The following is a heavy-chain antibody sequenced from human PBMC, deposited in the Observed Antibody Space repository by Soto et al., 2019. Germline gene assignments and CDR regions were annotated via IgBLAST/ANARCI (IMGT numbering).Heavy chain of an antibody. CDR1: GYIFTDYY. D-gene: IGHD2-8*02. J-gene: IGHJ4*02. CDR3: ARGGSYWARRNYFDY. Sequence: ASVKVSCKASGYIFTDYYMHWVRQAPGQELGWMGRINPNSGGTDYAQKYQGRVTMTRNTSISTAYTELSSLRSDDTAVYYCARGGSYWARRNYFDYWGQGTLVTVSS. V-gene: IGHV1-2*06. CDR2: INPNSGGT.